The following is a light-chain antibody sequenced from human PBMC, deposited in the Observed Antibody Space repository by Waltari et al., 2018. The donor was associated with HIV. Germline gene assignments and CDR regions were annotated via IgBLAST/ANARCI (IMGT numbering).Light chain of an antibody. Sequence: QSVLSQPPSASGTPGQRVTISCSGSSSNIGRFYVYWYRQVPGTTPQLLIYRNNQRPSGVPDRFSGSKSGASASLAISGLRSEDEAYYYCAAWNDNRSGVVFGGGTELTVL. CDR1: SSNIGRFY. CDR3: AAWNDNRSGVV. V-gene: IGLV1-47*01. CDR2: RNN. J-gene: IGLJ2*01.